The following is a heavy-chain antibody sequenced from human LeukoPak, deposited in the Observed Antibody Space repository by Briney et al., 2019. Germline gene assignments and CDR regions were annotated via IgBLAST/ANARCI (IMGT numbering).Heavy chain of an antibody. Sequence: GRSLRLSCAASGFTFSDYYMSWIRQAPGKGLEWVSYISRSGTPMYYADSVKGRFTISRDNARNSLYLQMNSLRAEDTAIYYCARGSSSTSTWYRGNFDYWGQGTLVTVSS. V-gene: IGHV3-11*01. CDR1: GFTFSDYY. CDR2: ISRSGTPM. CDR3: ARGSSSTSTWYRGNFDY. J-gene: IGHJ4*02. D-gene: IGHD6-13*01.